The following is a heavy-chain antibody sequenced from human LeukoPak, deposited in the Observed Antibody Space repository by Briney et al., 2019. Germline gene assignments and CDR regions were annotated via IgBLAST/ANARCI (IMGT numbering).Heavy chain of an antibody. D-gene: IGHD1-7*01. CDR2: ISSSSSTI. Sequence: GGSLRLSCAASGFTFSSYSMNWVRQAPGKGLEWVSYISSSSSTIYYADSVKGRFTISRDNAKNSLYLQMNSLRAEDTAVYYCARGVELGYWGQGTLVTVSS. J-gene: IGHJ4*02. CDR1: GFTFSSYS. V-gene: IGHV3-48*01. CDR3: ARGVELGY.